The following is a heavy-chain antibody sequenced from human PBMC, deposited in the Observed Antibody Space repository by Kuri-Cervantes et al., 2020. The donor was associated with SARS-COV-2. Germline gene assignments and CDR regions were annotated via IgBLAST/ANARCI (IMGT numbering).Heavy chain of an antibody. V-gene: IGHV3-23*01. CDR3: AKDLWSASSSSFDY. CDR2: ISGSGGST. D-gene: IGHD6-6*01. J-gene: IGHJ4*02. Sequence: GESLKISCAASGFTFSSYAMSWVRQAPGKGLEWVSAISGSGGSTYYADSVKGRFTISRDNSKNTLYLQMNSLRAEDTALYYCAKDLWSASSSSFDYWGQGTLVTVSS. CDR1: GFTFSSYA.